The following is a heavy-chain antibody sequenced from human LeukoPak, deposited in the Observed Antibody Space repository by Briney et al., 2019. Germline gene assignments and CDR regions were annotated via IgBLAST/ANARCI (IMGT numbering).Heavy chain of an antibody. CDR1: GFTFSSYG. Sequence: GGSLRLSCAASGFTFSSYGMHWVRQAPGKGLEWVAVIWYDGSNKYYADSVKGRFTISRDNSKNTLYLQMNSLRAEDTAVYYCARESGYCSGGSCYFDRSEDYWGQGTLVTVSS. CDR3: ARESGYCSGGSCYFDRSEDY. V-gene: IGHV3-33*01. D-gene: IGHD2-15*01. J-gene: IGHJ4*02. CDR2: IWYDGSNK.